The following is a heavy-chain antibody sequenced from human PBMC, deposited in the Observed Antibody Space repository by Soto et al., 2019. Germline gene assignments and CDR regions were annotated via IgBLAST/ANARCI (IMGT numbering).Heavy chain of an antibody. D-gene: IGHD6-19*01. CDR3: ARDLSSSWPSYYYPSGMDF. V-gene: IGHV3-7*01. Sequence: PGGSLRLSCTTSGFIFGISWTTWVRQAPGKGLEWVATLDKGGLDPKYAGSVRGRFTISRGNSKNTLFLQMNSLRVEDTAVYYCARDLSSSWPSYYYPSGMDFWGQGTTVTVSS. CDR1: GFIFGISW. CDR2: LDKGGLDP. J-gene: IGHJ6*02.